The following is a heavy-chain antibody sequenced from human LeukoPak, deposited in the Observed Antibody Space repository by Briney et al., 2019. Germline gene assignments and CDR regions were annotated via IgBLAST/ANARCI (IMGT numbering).Heavy chain of an antibody. CDR1: GFPSSDVW. J-gene: IGHJ4*02. Sequence: GGSLRLSCAVSGFPSSDVWMSWVRQAPGKGLEWVGRIKRKTDGGTADYAAPVKGRFTFSRDDSKNTLYLQMNSLKTEDTAVYYCTTDWYYYDSSGYYPIFWGKGTLVTVSS. CDR3: TTDWYYYDSSGYYPIF. V-gene: IGHV3-15*01. CDR2: IKRKTDGGTA. D-gene: IGHD3-22*01.